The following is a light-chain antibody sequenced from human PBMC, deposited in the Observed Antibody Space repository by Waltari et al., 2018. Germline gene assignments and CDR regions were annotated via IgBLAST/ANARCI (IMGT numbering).Light chain of an antibody. Sequence: QSVLTQPPSASGTPGQRVTMSCSGSSPNIGRHTVTWYQQLPGTAPKLLIYIDNQRPSGVPDRFSGSRSGTSASLAISGLQSEDEADYHCATWDDSLNAWVFGGGTKLTVL. V-gene: IGLV1-44*01. J-gene: IGLJ3*02. CDR1: SPNIGRHT. CDR2: IDN. CDR3: ATWDDSLNAWV.